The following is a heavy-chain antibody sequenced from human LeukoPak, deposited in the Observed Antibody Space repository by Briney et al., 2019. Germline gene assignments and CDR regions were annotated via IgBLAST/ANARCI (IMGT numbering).Heavy chain of an antibody. J-gene: IGHJ4*02. D-gene: IGHD3-10*01. V-gene: IGHV3-30*18. CDR3: AKDRDLNFDY. CDR1: GFTFSSYV. CDR2: ISYDGRNK. Sequence: RSLRLSCAASGFTFSSYVMHWVRQAPGKGLEWVALISYDGRNKYYADSVKGRFTISRDNSKNTLSLQMNSLRAEDTAVYYCAKDRDLNFDYWGQGTLVTVSS.